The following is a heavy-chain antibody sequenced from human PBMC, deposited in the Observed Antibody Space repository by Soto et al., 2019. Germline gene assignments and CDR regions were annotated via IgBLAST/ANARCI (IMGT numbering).Heavy chain of an antibody. CDR3: AKGAVTSIFGYFDY. CDR2: ISWNSGNI. V-gene: IGHV3-9*01. CDR1: GFTFDDYA. J-gene: IGHJ4*02. Sequence: EVHLVESGGGLVQPSRSLRLSCTASGFTFDDYAMHWVRQVPGKGLEWVSSISWNSGNIVYADSVKGRFTISRDSANNSLYLQMSSLRTEDTALYYCAKGAVTSIFGYFDYWGQGTLVTVSS. D-gene: IGHD3-3*01.